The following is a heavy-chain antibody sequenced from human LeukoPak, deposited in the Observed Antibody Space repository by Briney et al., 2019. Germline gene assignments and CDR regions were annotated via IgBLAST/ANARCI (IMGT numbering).Heavy chain of an antibody. D-gene: IGHD3-3*01. Sequence: PSETLSLTCAVYGGSFSGYYWSWIRQPPGKGLEWIGEINHSGSTNYNPSLKSRVTISVDTSKNQFSLKLSSVTAADTAVYYCARGLRFLESPFDYWGQGTLVTVSS. CDR1: GGSFSGYY. V-gene: IGHV4-34*01. CDR3: ARGLRFLESPFDY. CDR2: INHSGST. J-gene: IGHJ4*02.